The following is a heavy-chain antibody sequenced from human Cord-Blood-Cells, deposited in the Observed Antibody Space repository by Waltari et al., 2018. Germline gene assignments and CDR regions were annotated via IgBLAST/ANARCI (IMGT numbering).Heavy chain of an antibody. V-gene: IGHV4-39*07. Sequence: QLQLQESGPGLVKPSETLSLTCTVSGGSISSSSYYWGWIRQPPGKGLEWIGSIYYSGRTDYNPSLKSRVTRSVDTSKNQFSLKLSSVTAADTAVYYCARDDSSGWYKAEYFQHWGQGTLVTVSS. CDR2: IYYSGRT. CDR1: GGSISSSSYY. CDR3: ARDDSSGWYKAEYFQH. J-gene: IGHJ1*01. D-gene: IGHD6-19*01.